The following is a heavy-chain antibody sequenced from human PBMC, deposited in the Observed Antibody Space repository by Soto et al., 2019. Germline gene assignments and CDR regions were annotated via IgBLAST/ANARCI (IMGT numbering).Heavy chain of an antibody. J-gene: IGHJ4*02. CDR3: ARSTDSSGWRFDY. CDR2: IYYTGST. D-gene: IGHD6-19*01. CDR1: GGSISTYY. V-gene: IGHV4-59*01. Sequence: SETLSLTCTVSGGSISTYYWSWIRQPPGKGLEWIGYIYYTGSTNYNPSLKSRVTISVDTSKNQFSLKLSSVTAADTAVYYCARSTDSSGWRFDYWGQGTLVTVSS.